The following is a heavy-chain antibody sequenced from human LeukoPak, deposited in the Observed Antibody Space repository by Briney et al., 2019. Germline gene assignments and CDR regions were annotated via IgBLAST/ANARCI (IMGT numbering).Heavy chain of an antibody. V-gene: IGHV1-24*01. CDR1: GYTLTELS. CDR3: ATSVPYYDFWSGYPKGPGRDAFDI. Sequence: ASVKVSCKVSGYTLTELSMHWVRQAPGKGPEWMGGFDPEDGETIYAQKFQGRVTMTEDTSTDTAYMELSSLRSEDTAVYYCATSVPYYDFWSGYPKGPGRDAFDIWGQGTMVTVSS. D-gene: IGHD3-3*01. CDR2: FDPEDGET. J-gene: IGHJ3*02.